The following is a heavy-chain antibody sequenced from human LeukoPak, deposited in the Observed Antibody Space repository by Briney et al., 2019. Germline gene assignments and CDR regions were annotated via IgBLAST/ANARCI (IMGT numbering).Heavy chain of an antibody. CDR2: IYPGDSDT. CDR1: GYSFTSYW. V-gene: IGHV5-51*01. Sequence: KGGESLKISCKGSGYSFTSYWIGWVRQMPGKGLEWMGIIYPGDSDTRYSPSFQGQVTISADKSISTAYLQWSSLKASDTAMYYCARGQGDSSSWYEGDGAFDIWGQGTMVTVSS. CDR3: ARGQGDSSSWYEGDGAFDI. D-gene: IGHD6-13*01. J-gene: IGHJ3*02.